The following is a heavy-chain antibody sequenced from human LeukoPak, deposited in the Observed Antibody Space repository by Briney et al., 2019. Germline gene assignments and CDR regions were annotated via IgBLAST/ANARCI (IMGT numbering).Heavy chain of an antibody. Sequence: GGSLRLSCAASGFTFSSYWMMWVRQAPGKGLEWVATIKTDGSENYHVDSVKGRFSISRDNTKNSLFLQLNSLRVEDTAVYYCVRYEMDVWGQGTTVTVSS. V-gene: IGHV3-7*01. CDR3: VRYEMDV. J-gene: IGHJ6*02. CDR1: GFTFSSYW. CDR2: IKTDGSEN. D-gene: IGHD3-3*01.